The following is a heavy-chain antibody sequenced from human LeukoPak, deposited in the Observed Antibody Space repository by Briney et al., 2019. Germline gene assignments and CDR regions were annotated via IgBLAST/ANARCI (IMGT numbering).Heavy chain of an antibody. CDR2: ISHSGIT. J-gene: IGHJ4*02. V-gene: IGHV4-34*01. D-gene: IGHD4-17*01. CDR1: SGSLSGYS. Sequence: SETLSLTCGVSSGSLSGYSWGWLRQPPGKGLEWVGEISHSGITNYNASLKSRVTISLKKSESQFSLTLSSVTAADTAVYYCTRQSGTVTPIDYWSQGTLVTVSS. CDR3: TRQSGTVTPIDY.